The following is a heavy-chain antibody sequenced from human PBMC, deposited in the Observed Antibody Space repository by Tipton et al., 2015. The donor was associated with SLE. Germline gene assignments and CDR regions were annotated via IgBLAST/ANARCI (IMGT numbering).Heavy chain of an antibody. J-gene: IGHJ2*01. Sequence: SLRLSCAASGFTFSDYYMSWIRQAPGKGLEWVSYISSSSSYTNYADSVKGRFTISRDNSKNTLYLQMNSLRAEDTAVYYCARVGIYWYFDLWGRGTLVTVSS. D-gene: IGHD7-27*01. CDR3: ARVGIYWYFDL. V-gene: IGHV3-11*05. CDR1: GFTFSDYY. CDR2: ISSSSSYT.